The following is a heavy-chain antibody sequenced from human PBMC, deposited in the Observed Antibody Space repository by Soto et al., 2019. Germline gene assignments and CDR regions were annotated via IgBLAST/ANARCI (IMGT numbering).Heavy chain of an antibody. CDR2: IYYSGST. Sequence: SETLSLTCTVSGGSISSGDYYWSWIRQPPGKGLEWIGYIYYSGSTNYNPSLKSRVTISVDTSKNQFSMKLSSVTAADTAVYYCARGYDFWSGYRINYYGMDVWGQGTTVTVSS. J-gene: IGHJ6*02. D-gene: IGHD3-3*01. CDR3: ARGYDFWSGYRINYYGMDV. CDR1: GGSISSGDYY. V-gene: IGHV4-30-4*01.